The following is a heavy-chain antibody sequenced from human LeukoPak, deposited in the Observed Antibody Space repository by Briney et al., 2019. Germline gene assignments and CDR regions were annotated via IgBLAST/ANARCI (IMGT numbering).Heavy chain of an antibody. CDR3: AGGSSSPFDY. CDR2: IIPIFGTA. D-gene: IGHD6-6*01. J-gene: IGHJ4*02. Sequence: GASVKVSCKASGGTFSSYAISWVRQAPGQGLEWMGGIIPIFGTANYAQKFQGRVTIITDESTSTAYMELSSLRSEDTAVYYCAGGSSSPFDYWGQGTLVTVSS. CDR1: GGTFSSYA. V-gene: IGHV1-69*05.